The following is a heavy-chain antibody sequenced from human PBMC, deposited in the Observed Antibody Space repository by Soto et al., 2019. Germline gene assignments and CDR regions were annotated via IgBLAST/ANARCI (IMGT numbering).Heavy chain of an antibody. CDR2: ISWNSGDL. D-gene: IGHD2-2*01. CDR3: AKGLATSTIFPLDS. Sequence: DVQLVESGGGLVQPGRSLRLSCAASGFTFDDYAMHWVRQAPGKGLEWVSGISWNSGDLGYSDSVTGRFTISRDNAKKSLYLQIDSLRPEDTAFYFCAKGLATSTIFPLDSWGQGTLVTVSS. J-gene: IGHJ4*02. CDR1: GFTFDDYA. V-gene: IGHV3-9*01.